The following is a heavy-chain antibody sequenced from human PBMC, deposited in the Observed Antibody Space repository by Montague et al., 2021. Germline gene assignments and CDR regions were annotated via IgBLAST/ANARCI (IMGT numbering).Heavy chain of an antibody. V-gene: IGHV4-61*01. D-gene: IGHD3-22*01. J-gene: IGHJ5*02. CDR3: AAYYYGGGGRGS. Sequence: SETLSLTCSVSGDSVRCGIYHWGWIRQSPGKGLEWIGCICDGGSATYKTSLGSRVTVSPDTSSNQFSLNLRSATAVDTAVYYCAAYYYGGGGRGSWGQGTLVTVSS. CDR1: GDSVRCGIYH. CDR2: ICDGGSA.